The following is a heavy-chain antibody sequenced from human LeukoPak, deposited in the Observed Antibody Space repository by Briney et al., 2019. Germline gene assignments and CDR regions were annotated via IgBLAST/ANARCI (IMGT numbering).Heavy chain of an antibody. V-gene: IGHV3-23*01. CDR3: AKGLGKATVTPLGY. D-gene: IGHD4-11*01. CDR2: ISGSGGST. Sequence: PGGSLRLSCAASGFTFSSYAMSWVRQAPGKGLEWVSAISGSGGSTYYADSVKGRFTISRDNSKNTLYLQMNSLRAEDTAVYYCAKGLGKATVTPLGYRGQGTLVTVSS. J-gene: IGHJ4*02. CDR1: GFTFSSYA.